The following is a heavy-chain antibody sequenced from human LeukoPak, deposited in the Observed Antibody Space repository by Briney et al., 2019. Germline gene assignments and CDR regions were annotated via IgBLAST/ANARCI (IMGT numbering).Heavy chain of an antibody. J-gene: IGHJ5*02. V-gene: IGHV3-48*03. CDR1: GFTFSSYE. CDR3: ARERQQQSIGWFDP. D-gene: IGHD6-13*01. CDR2: ISSSGSTI. Sequence: DPGGSLRLSCAASGFTFSSYEMNWVRQAPGKGLEWVSYISSSGSTIYYADSVKGRFTISRDNSKNTLYLQMNSLRAEDTAVYYCARERQQQSIGWFDPWGQGTLVTVSS.